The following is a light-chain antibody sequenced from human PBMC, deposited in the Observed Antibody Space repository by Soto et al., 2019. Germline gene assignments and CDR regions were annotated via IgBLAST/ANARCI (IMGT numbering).Light chain of an antibody. J-gene: IGKJ4*01. V-gene: IGKV1-12*01. Sequence: DIQMTQSPSSVSASVGDRVTITCRASQGISSWLAWSQQKPGKAPNLLIYAASSLHSGVPSRFSGSGAGTDFTLTISSLQPEDVATYYCQQANSSPLTFGGGTKGEIK. CDR2: AAS. CDR1: QGISSW. CDR3: QQANSSPLT.